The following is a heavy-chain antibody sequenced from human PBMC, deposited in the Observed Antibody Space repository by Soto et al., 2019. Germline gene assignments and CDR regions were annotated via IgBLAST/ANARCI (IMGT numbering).Heavy chain of an antibody. V-gene: IGHV3-30*18. D-gene: IGHD6-19*01. CDR3: AKSSSGWYAYYYGMDV. J-gene: IGHJ6*02. CDR1: GFTFSSYG. CDR2: ISYDGSNK. Sequence: GGSLRLSCAASGFTFSSYGMHWVRQAPGKGLEWVAVISYDGSNKYYADSVKGRFTISRDNSKNTLYLQMNSLRAEDTAVYYCAKSSSGWYAYYYGMDVWGQGTTVTVSS.